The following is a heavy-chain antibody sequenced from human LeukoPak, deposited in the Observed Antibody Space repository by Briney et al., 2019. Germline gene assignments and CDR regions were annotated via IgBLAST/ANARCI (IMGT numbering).Heavy chain of an antibody. CDR2: VYYSVST. D-gene: IGHD6-19*01. Sequence: PSETLSLTCTVSGGSISSYYWSWIRHPPGKGLEWIGYVYYSVSTNYNPSLKSRVTISVDTSKNQFSLKLTSVTAADTAVYYCARARTYSTGWYYFDYWGQGTLVTVSS. CDR3: ARARTYSTGWYYFDY. V-gene: IGHV4-59*01. CDR1: GGSISSYY. J-gene: IGHJ4*02.